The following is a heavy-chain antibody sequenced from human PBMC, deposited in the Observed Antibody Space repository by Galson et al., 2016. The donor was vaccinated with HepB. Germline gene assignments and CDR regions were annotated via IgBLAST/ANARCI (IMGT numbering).Heavy chain of an antibody. CDR1: GFTFTNFA. J-gene: IGHJ4*02. CDR3: ATDRSGSYFPT. CDR2: IGGTTTNI. V-gene: IGHV3-23*01. D-gene: IGHD3-10*01. Sequence: SLRLSCAASGFTFTNFAMHWLRQAPGKGLEWVSDIGGTTTNIFYADSVKVRFTITRDNSKNTLFLEMNSLRAEDTAVYYCATDRSGSYFPTWGQGTRVTVSS.